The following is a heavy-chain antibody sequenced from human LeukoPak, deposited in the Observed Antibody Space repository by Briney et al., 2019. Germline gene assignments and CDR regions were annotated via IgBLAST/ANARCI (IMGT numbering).Heavy chain of an antibody. CDR3: ARSRASWHAFDI. D-gene: IGHD6-6*01. CDR2: IWYDGSNK. V-gene: IGHV3-33*01. J-gene: IGHJ3*02. CDR1: GFTFSSYG. Sequence: GRSLRLSCAASGFTFSSYGMHWVRQAPGKGLEWVAVIWYDGSNKYYADSVKGRFTISRDNSKNTLYLQMGSLRAEDMAVYYCARSRASWHAFDIWGQGTMVTVSS.